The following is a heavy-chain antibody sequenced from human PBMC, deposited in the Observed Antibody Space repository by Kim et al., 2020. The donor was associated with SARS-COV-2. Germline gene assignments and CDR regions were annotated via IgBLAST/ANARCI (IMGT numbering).Heavy chain of an antibody. J-gene: IGHJ4*02. Sequence: GGSLRLSCAASGFTFDDYAMHWVRQAPGKGLEWVSGISWNSGSIGYADSVKGRFTISRDNAKNSLYLQMNSLRAEDTALYYCASSRRFDWLLFDYWGQGTLVTVSS. D-gene: IGHD3-9*01. V-gene: IGHV3-9*01. CDR1: GFTFDDYA. CDR3: ASSRRFDWLLFDY. CDR2: ISWNSGSI.